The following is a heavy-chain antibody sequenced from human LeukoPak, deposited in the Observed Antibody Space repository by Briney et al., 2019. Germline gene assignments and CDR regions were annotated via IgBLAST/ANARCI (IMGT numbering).Heavy chain of an antibody. J-gene: IGHJ3*02. CDR3: ARGLDSFDAFDI. Sequence: SVKVSCKASGGTFSSYAISWVRQAPGQGLEWMGGIIPIFGTANYAQKFQGRVTITADESTSTAYMGLSSLRSEDTAVYYCARGLDSFDAFDIWGQGTMVTVSS. CDR2: IIPIFGTA. V-gene: IGHV1-69*13. CDR1: GGTFSSYA. D-gene: IGHD2-15*01.